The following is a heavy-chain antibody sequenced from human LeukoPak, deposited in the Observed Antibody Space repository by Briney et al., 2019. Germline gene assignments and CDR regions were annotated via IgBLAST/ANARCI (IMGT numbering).Heavy chain of an antibody. Sequence: ASVKVSCKASGYTFTSYYMHWVRQAPGQGLEWMGIINASGGSTSYAQKFQGRVTMTRDMSTSTVYMELSSLRSEDTAVYYCARDWAGILTGYYHYYYYMDVWGKGTTVTVSS. CDR2: INASGGST. D-gene: IGHD3-9*01. CDR1: GYTFTSYY. J-gene: IGHJ6*03. CDR3: ARDWAGILTGYYHYYYYMDV. V-gene: IGHV1-46*01.